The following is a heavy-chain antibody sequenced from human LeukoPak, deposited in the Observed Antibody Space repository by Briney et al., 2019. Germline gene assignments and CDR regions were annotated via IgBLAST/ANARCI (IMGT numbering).Heavy chain of an antibody. Sequence: PGGSLRLSCAASGFSFTTYWMSWVRQAPGKGLEWVAVISYDGSNKYYADSVKGRFTISRDNSKNTLFLQMNSLRAEDTAVYYCARAKIASTVIYYYMDVWGKGTTVTVSS. J-gene: IGHJ6*03. CDR2: ISYDGSNK. CDR1: GFSFTTYW. V-gene: IGHV3-30*03. CDR3: ARAKIASTVIYYYMDV. D-gene: IGHD2-21*02.